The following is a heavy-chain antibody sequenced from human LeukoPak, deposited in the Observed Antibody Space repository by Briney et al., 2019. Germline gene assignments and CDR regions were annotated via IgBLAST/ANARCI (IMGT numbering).Heavy chain of an antibody. J-gene: IGHJ4*02. CDR2: IYSGGST. D-gene: IGHD3-22*01. CDR3: ARDRYDSSGYYLAFDY. Sequence: PGGSLRLSCAASGFTVSSNYMSWVRQAPGKGLEWVSVIYSGGSTYYADSVKGRFTISRDNSKNTLYLQMNSLRAGDTAVYYCARDRYDSSGYYLAFDYWGQGTLVTVSS. V-gene: IGHV3-66*02. CDR1: GFTVSSNY.